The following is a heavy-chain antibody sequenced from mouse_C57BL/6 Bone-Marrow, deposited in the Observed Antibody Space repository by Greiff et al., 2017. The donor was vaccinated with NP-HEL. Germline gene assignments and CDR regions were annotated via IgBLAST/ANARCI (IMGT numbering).Heavy chain of an antibody. V-gene: IGHV1-54*01. J-gene: IGHJ3*01. CDR3: ARDYYYGSAY. Sequence: QVQLQQSGAELVRPGTSVKVSCKASGYAFTNYLIEWVKQRPGQGLEWIGVINPGSGGTNYNEKFKGKAPLTADKSSSTAYMQLSSLTSEDSAVYFCARDYYYGSAYWGQGTLVTVSA. D-gene: IGHD1-1*01. CDR1: GYAFTNYL. CDR2: INPGSGGT.